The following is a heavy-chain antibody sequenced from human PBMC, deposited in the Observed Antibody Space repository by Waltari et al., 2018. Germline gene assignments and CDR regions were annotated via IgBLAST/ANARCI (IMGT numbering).Heavy chain of an antibody. J-gene: IGHJ4*02. D-gene: IGHD2-2*01. CDR3: ARDLGSSDY. V-gene: IGHV3-33*01. CDR1: GFTFSSYG. CDR2: VWYDGSNK. Sequence: QVQLVESGGGVVQPGRSLRLSCAASGFTFSSYGMHWVRQAPGKGLEWVAGVWYDGSNKYYADSVKGRFTISRDNSKNTLYLQMNSLRAEDTAVYYCARDLGSSDYWGQGTLVTVSS.